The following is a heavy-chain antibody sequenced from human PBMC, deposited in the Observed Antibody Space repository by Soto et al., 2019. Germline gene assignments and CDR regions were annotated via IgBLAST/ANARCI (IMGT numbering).Heavy chain of an antibody. D-gene: IGHD3-10*01. CDR3: AKELITMVRGVIIYAFDI. V-gene: IGHV3-30*18. CDR2: ISYDGSNK. CDR1: GFTFSSYG. Sequence: PGGSLRLSCAASGFTFSSYGMHRVRQAPGKGLGWVAVISYDGSNKYYADSVKGRFTISRDNSKNTLYLQMNSLRAEDTAVYYCAKELITMVRGVIIYAFDIWGQGTMVTVSS. J-gene: IGHJ3*02.